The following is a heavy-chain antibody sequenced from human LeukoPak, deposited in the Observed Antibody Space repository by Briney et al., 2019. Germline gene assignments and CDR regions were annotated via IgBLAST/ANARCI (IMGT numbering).Heavy chain of an antibody. CDR2: IIPIFGTA. Sequence: ASVKVSYKASGGTFSSYAIRWVRQAPGQGLEWMGGIIPIFGTANYAQKFQGRVTITTDESTSTAYMELSSLRSEDTAVYYCAREYSGSYFDYWGQGTLVTVSS. CDR3: AREYSGSYFDY. J-gene: IGHJ4*02. V-gene: IGHV1-69*05. CDR1: GGTFSSYA. D-gene: IGHD1-26*01.